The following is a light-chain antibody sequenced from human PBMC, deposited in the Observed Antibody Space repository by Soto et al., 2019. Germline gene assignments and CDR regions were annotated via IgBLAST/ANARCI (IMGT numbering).Light chain of an antibody. CDR2: GND. CDR1: NYNIGSNT. CDR3: AVWDDSLRGRV. Sequence: QSVLTQPPSASGTPGQRVTISCSGSNYNIGSNTVNWYQQFPGTAPRFLIYGNDLRPSGVPDRFSASKSGTSASLAISGLQSEDEADYYCAVWDDSLRGRVFGGGTKLTVL. J-gene: IGLJ2*01. V-gene: IGLV1-44*01.